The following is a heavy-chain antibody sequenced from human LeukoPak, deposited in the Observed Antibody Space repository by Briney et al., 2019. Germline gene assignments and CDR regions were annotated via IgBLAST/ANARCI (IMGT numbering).Heavy chain of an antibody. Sequence: SETLSLTCAVYGGSFSGYYWSWIRQPPGKGLEWIGEINLSGSTNYNPSLKSRVTISVETSKNQFSLKLSSVTAADTAVYYCARVTGYMIEDYFDYWGQGTLVTVSS. CDR1: GGSFSGYY. J-gene: IGHJ4*02. V-gene: IGHV4-34*01. CDR3: ARVTGYMIEDYFDY. CDR2: INLSGST. D-gene: IGHD3-22*01.